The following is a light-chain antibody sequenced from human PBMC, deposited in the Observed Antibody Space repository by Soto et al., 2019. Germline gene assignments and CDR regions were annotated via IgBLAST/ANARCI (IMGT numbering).Light chain of an antibody. Sequence: DIQMTQSPSTLSASVGDRVTITCRASQSISSWLAWYQQKPGKAPKLLIYKASSLESGVPSRFSGSGSGTEFTLTISSLQPVDFATYYYRQYNSYPWTCGQGTRVDI. CDR1: QSISSW. J-gene: IGKJ1*01. CDR3: RQYNSYPWT. CDR2: KAS. V-gene: IGKV1-5*03.